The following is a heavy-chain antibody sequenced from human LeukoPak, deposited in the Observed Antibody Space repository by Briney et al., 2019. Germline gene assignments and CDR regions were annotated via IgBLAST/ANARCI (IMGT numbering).Heavy chain of an antibody. Sequence: PSETLSLTCTVSGYSISSGYYWGWIRQPAGKGLEWIGRIYTSGSTNYNPSLKSRVTMSVETSKNQFSLKLSSVTAADTAVYYCARAGSGALRDWGQGTLVTVSS. CDR2: IYTSGST. D-gene: IGHD3-10*01. V-gene: IGHV4-4*07. J-gene: IGHJ4*02. CDR3: ARAGSGALRD. CDR1: GYSISSGYY.